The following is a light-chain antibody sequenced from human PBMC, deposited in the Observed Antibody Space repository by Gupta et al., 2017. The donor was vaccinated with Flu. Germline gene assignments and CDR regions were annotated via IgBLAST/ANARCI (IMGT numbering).Light chain of an antibody. J-gene: IGLJ3*02. CDR2: EVS. Sequence: SYELTQPPSVPVSPRQTARPTCSGDALPKQYAYWYQQKPGQAPVLVRYEVSERRSGIPERFSGSSSGTTGTLTISGVQAEDEADYYCQSADSSGTWVVFGGGTKLTVL. CDR1: ALPKQY. V-gene: IGLV3-25*02. CDR3: QSADSSGTWVV.